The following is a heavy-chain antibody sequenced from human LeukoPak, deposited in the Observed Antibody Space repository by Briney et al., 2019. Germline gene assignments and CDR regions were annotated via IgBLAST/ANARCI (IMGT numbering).Heavy chain of an antibody. CDR2: IYYSGST. CDR1: GGSISSYY. Sequence: SETLSLTCTVSGGSISSYYWSWIRQPPGKGLEWIGYIYYSGSTNYNPSLKSRVTISVDTSKNQFSLKLSSVTAADTAVYYCARLRPRGMGFGYWGQGTLVTVSS. J-gene: IGHJ4*02. V-gene: IGHV4-59*01. CDR3: ARLRPRGMGFGY. D-gene: IGHD4-17*01.